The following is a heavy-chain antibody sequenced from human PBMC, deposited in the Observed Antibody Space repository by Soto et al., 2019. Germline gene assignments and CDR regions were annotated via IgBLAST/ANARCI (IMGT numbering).Heavy chain of an antibody. J-gene: IGHJ4*02. CDR1: GGSISSGGYS. CDR3: ASGPIGDYTDGFDY. V-gene: IGHV4-30-2*01. Sequence: QLQLQESGSGLVKPSQTLSLTCAVSGGSISSGGYSWSWIRQPPGKGLEWIGYIYHSGSTYYNPSLXXXVXXSLDRSKNQFSLKLSSVTAADTAVYYCASGPIGDYTDGFDYWGQGTLVTVSS. D-gene: IGHD4-17*01. CDR2: IYHSGST.